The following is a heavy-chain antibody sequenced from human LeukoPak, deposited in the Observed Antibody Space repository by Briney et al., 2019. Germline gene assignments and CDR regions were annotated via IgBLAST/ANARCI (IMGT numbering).Heavy chain of an antibody. CDR1: VGTFISYA. D-gene: IGHD6-13*01. CDR3: ASMVGYSSSWYGNEVGYYYYGMDV. Sequence: GASVKVSCKASVGTFISYAISWVRQAPGQGLEWMGGIIPIFGTANYAQKFQGRVTITADESTSTAYMELSSLRSEDTAVYYCASMVGYSSSWYGNEVGYYYYGMDVWGQGTTVTVSS. V-gene: IGHV1-69*13. J-gene: IGHJ6*02. CDR2: IIPIFGTA.